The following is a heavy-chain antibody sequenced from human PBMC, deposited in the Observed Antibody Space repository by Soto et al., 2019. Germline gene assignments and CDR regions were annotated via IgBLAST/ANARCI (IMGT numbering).Heavy chain of an antibody. CDR3: ARDPGELCSQRGYYVEY. D-gene: IGHD3-16*01. CDR1: GFTFSSYA. J-gene: IGHJ4*02. Sequence: QVQLVESGGGVVQPGRSLRLSCAASGFTFSSYAMHWVRQAPGKGLEWVAVISYDGSNKYYADSVKGRFTISRDNSKNTLYLQMNSLRAEDTAVYYCARDPGELCSQRGYYVEYWGQGTLVTVSS. V-gene: IGHV3-30-3*01. CDR2: ISYDGSNK.